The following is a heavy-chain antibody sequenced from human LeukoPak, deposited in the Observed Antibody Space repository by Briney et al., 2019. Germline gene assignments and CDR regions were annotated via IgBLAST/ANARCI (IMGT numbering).Heavy chain of an antibody. D-gene: IGHD3-10*01. Sequence: PSETLSLTCAVSGYSISSGYYWGWIRQPPGKGLEWIGSIYHSGSTYYNPSLKSRVTISVDTSKNRFSLKLSSVTAADTAVYYCASTPVRGVIIKSRYFDYWGQGTLVTVSS. J-gene: IGHJ4*02. CDR2: IYHSGST. CDR3: ASTPVRGVIIKSRYFDY. CDR1: GYSISSGYY. V-gene: IGHV4-38-2*01.